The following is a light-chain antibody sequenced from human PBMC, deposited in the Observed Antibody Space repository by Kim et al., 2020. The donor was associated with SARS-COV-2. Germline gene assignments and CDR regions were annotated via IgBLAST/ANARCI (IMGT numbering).Light chain of an antibody. CDR3: QSRNSGGNVV. CDR2: GRN. V-gene: IGLV3-19*01. J-gene: IGLJ2*01. CDR1: SLRSYY. Sequence: SSELTQDPAVSVALGQTVRITCQGDSLRSYYATWYQQKPRQAPVLVIYGRNNRPSGIPDRFSGSTSGNTASLTISGAQAEDEADFYCQSRNSGGNVVFGGGTRLIGL.